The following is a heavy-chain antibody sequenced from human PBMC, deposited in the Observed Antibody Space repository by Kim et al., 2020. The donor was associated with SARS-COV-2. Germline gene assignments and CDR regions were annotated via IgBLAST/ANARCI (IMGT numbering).Heavy chain of an antibody. CDR2: ISYDGSNK. CDR1: GFTFSSYG. D-gene: IGHD2-15*01. Sequence: GGSLRLSCAASGFTFSSYGMHWVRQAPGKGLEWVAVISYDGSNKYYADSVKGRFTISRDNSKNTLYLQMNSLRAEDTAVYYCAKDRGVGVVVAGCDYWGQGTLVTVSS. J-gene: IGHJ4*02. CDR3: AKDRGVGVVVAGCDY. V-gene: IGHV3-30*18.